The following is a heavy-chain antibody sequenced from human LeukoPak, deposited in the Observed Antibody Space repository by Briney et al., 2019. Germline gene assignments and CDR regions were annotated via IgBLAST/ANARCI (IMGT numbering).Heavy chain of an antibody. CDR3: AKGLFGVVIALEAFDI. CDR1: GFTFSSYA. D-gene: IGHD3-3*01. CDR2: ISGSGGST. V-gene: IGHV3-23*01. Sequence: GGSLRLSCAASGFTFSSYAMSWVRQAPGKGLEWVSAISGSGGSTYYADSVKGRFTISRDNSKNTLYLQMNSLRAEDTAVYFCAKGLFGVVIALEAFDIWGQGTMVTVSS. J-gene: IGHJ3*02.